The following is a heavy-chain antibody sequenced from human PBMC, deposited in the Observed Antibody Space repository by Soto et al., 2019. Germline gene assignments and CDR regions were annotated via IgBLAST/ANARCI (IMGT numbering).Heavy chain of an antibody. CDR1: GYSLTRHD. J-gene: IGHJ5*02. V-gene: IGHV1-8*01. CDR3: ARGAYNDYSHWFDP. CDR2: MNPNSGNA. Sequence: AAVKVSCKATGYSLTRHDINWLRQAAGQGLEWMGWMNPNSGNAVYAQKFQGRVTMTRNTSITTAYIEVTSLKSEDTAVYFCARGAYNDYSHWFDPWGQGTLGTVSS. D-gene: IGHD4-4*01.